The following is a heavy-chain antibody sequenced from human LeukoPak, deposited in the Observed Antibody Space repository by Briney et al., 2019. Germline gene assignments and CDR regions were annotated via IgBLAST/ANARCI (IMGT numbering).Heavy chain of an antibody. Sequence: PGGSFRHSCAASGFNLNRHRMRRVRPAPGEGLEGVSAIRGSGGSTYCADSVKGRFTISRDNSKNSMSLQMTSLRAEDTAVYYCAKDGIPSGWQWLVVDGYYYYHMVVWGEGNTVTISS. CDR3: AKDGIPSGWQWLVVDGYYYYHMVV. D-gene: IGHD6-19*01. CDR2: IRGSGGST. J-gene: IGHJ6*03. CDR1: GFNLNRHR. V-gene: IGHV3-23*01.